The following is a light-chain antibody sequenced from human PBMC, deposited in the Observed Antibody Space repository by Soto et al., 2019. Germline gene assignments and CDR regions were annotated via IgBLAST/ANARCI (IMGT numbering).Light chain of an antibody. CDR3: QQRSNWPKT. CDR1: QSVSSY. Sequence: EIVLTQSPATLSLSPGERATLSCRASQSVSSYLAWYQQKPGQAPRLLIYDASNRATGIPARFNGSGSGTNFTLTISSLEPEDFAVYYCQQRSNWPKTFGQ. V-gene: IGKV3-11*01. CDR2: DAS. J-gene: IGKJ1*01.